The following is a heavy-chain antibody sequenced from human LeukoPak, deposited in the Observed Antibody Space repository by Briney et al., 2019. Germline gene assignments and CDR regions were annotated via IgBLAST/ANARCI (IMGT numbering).Heavy chain of an antibody. Sequence: GASVKVSCEASGYTFTGYYMHWVRQAPGQGLEWMGWINPNSGGTNYAQKFQGRVTMTRDTSISTAYMELSRLRSDDTAVYYCARDQYYYDSSGYLNYWGQGTLVTVSS. CDR2: INPNSGGT. V-gene: IGHV1-2*02. CDR1: GYTFTGYY. J-gene: IGHJ4*02. D-gene: IGHD3-22*01. CDR3: ARDQYYYDSSGYLNY.